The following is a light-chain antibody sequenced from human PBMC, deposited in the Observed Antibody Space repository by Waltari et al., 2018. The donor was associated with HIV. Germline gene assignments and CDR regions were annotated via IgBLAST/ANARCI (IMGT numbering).Light chain of an antibody. CDR1: ADDLGAYNY. CDR2: DVD. J-gene: IGLJ3*02. CDR3: MSYTSVATWV. Sequence: QSALTQPASVSGSPGQSITVSCSGTADDLGAYNYVSWFQQHPDRAPKLIIYDVDKRPSGVSDRVSGSKSGNTASLSISGLQPDDEANYFCMSYTSVATWVFGGGTTVTVL. V-gene: IGLV2-14*03.